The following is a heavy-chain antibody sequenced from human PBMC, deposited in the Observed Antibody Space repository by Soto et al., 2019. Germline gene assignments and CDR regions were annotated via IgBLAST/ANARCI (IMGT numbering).Heavy chain of an antibody. D-gene: IGHD3-3*01. CDR1: GFTFSSYG. J-gene: IGHJ3*02. CDR3: AIIPRVQVFGAFDI. CDR2: ISYDGSNK. Sequence: GGSLRLSCAASGFTFSSYGMHWVRQAPGKGLEWVAVISYDGSNKYYADSVKGRFTISRDNSKNPLYLQMNSLRAEDTAVYYCAIIPRVQVFGAFDIWGQGTMVTVSS. V-gene: IGHV3-30*03.